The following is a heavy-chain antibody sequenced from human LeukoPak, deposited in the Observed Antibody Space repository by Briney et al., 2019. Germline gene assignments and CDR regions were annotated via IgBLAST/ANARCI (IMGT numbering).Heavy chain of an antibody. CDR2: IYYSGYT. V-gene: IGHV4-39*07. CDR1: GGSISNRSHF. D-gene: IGHD3-10*01. Sequence: SETLSLTCTVSGGSISNRSHFWGWIRQTPGKGLEWFGSIYYSGYTYYNPSLKSRVTISVDTSKNQFSLRLSSVTAADTAVYYCARGHRSYLDDYWGQGTLVTVSS. CDR3: ARGHRSYLDDY. J-gene: IGHJ4*02.